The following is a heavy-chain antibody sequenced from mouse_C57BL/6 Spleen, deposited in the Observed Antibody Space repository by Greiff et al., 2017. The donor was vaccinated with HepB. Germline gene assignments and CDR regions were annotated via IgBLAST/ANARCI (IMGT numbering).Heavy chain of an antibody. D-gene: IGHD1-1*01. CDR3: ARESYYGSSRFDD. V-gene: IGHV5-17*01. CDR1: GFTFSDYG. J-gene: IGHJ2*01. CDR2: ISSGSSTF. Sequence: EVQRVESGGGLVKPGGSLKLSCAASGFTFSDYGMHWVRQAPEKGLEWVAYISSGSSTFYYADTVKGRFTISRDNAKNTLFLQMTSLRSEDTAMYYCARESYYGSSRFDDWGQGTTLTVSS.